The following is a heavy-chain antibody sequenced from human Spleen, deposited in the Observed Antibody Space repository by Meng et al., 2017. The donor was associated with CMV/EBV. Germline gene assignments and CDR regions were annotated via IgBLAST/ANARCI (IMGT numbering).Heavy chain of an antibody. D-gene: IGHD3-10*01. CDR1: GGSISSYY. CDR3: AREVRSFYCYGMDV. Sequence: GSLRLSCTVSGGSISSYYWSWIRQPPGKGLEWIGYIYYSGSTNYNPSLKSRVTISIDTSKNQFSLKLSSVTAADTAVYYCAREVRSFYCYGMDVWGQGTTVTVSS. V-gene: IGHV4-59*01. CDR2: IYYSGST. J-gene: IGHJ6*02.